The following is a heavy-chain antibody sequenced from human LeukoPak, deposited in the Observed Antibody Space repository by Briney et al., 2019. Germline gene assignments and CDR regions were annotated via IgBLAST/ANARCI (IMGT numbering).Heavy chain of an antibody. D-gene: IGHD4-17*01. CDR2: ISPYNGNT. CDR3: AREGYGDYNRDY. CDR1: GYTFSAYY. Sequence: ASVKVSCKASGYTFSAYYVNWMRQAPGQGLEWMGWISPYNGNTNYAQKLQGRVTMTTDTSTNTAYMDLRSLRSDDTAVYYCAREGYGDYNRDYWGQGTLVTVSS. J-gene: IGHJ4*02. V-gene: IGHV1-18*04.